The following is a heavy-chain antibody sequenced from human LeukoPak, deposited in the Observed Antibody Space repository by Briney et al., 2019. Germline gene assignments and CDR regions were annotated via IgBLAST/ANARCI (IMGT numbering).Heavy chain of an antibody. CDR2: IYYSGST. CDR1: GGSISSGGYY. Sequence: SETLSLTCTVSGGSISSGGYYWSWIRQHPGKGLEWIGYIYYSGSTYYNPSLKSRVTISVDTSKNQFSLKLSSVTAADTAVYYCARVPLNYDSSGYNYVDYWGQGTLVTVSS. V-gene: IGHV4-31*03. D-gene: IGHD3-22*01. CDR3: ARVPLNYDSSGYNYVDY. J-gene: IGHJ4*02.